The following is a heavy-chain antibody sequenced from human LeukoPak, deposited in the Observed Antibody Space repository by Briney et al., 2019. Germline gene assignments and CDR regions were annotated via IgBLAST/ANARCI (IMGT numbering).Heavy chain of an antibody. CDR3: ARAASGSYSDAFDI. D-gene: IGHD1-26*01. V-gene: IGHV4-59*01. CDR1: GGSISSYY. Sequence: SETLSLTCTVSGGSISSYYWSWIRQPPGKGLEWIGYIYYSGSTNYNPSLKSRVTISVDTSKNQFSLKLSSVTAADTAVYYCARAASGSYSDAFDIWGQGTMVTVSS. CDR2: IYYSGST. J-gene: IGHJ3*02.